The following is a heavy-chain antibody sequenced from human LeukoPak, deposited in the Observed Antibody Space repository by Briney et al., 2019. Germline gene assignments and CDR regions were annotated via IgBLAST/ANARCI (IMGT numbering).Heavy chain of an antibody. D-gene: IGHD2-2*01. V-gene: IGHV4-34*01. CDR2: INHSGST. CDR1: GGSFSGYY. J-gene: IGHJ6*02. Sequence: PSETLSLTCAVHGGSFSGYYWSWIRQPPGKGLEWIGEINHSGSTNYNPSLKSRVTISVDTSKNQFSLKLSSVTAADTAVYYCARVCSSTSCYYYYGMDVWGQGTTVTVSS. CDR3: ARVCSSTSCYYYYGMDV.